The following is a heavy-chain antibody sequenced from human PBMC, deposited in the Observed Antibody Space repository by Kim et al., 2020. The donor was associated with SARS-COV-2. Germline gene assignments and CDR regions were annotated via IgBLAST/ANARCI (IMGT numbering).Heavy chain of an antibody. V-gene: IGHV1-3*01. J-gene: IGHJ4*02. CDR1: GYTFTSYA. D-gene: IGHD3-10*01. Sequence: ASVKVSCKASGYTFTSYAMHWVRQAPGQRLEWMGWINAGNGNTKYSQKFQGRVTITRDTSASTAYMELSSLRSEDTAVYYCARGTTMVRDPLDYWGQGTLVTVSS. CDR2: INAGNGNT. CDR3: ARGTTMVRDPLDY.